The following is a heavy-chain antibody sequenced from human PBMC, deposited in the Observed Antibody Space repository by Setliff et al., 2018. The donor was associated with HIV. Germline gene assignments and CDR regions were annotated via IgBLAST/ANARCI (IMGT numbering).Heavy chain of an antibody. V-gene: IGHV3-7*03. J-gene: IGHJ3*02. CDR3: VRDKWLVPDTFDI. Sequence: GGSLRLSCAASGFTFSSYEMNWVRQAPGKGLEWVANINQDGSQIYYVDSVKGRFTISRDNAKNSLYLQMNSLRAEDMALYYCVRDKWLVPDTFDIWGQGTMVTVSS. CDR1: GFTFSSYE. CDR2: INQDGSQI. D-gene: IGHD6-19*01.